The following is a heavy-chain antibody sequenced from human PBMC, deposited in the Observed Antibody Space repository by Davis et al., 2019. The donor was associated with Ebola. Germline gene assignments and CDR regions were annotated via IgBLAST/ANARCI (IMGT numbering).Heavy chain of an antibody. CDR3: AAGLTTVTLFYYYGMDV. D-gene: IGHD4-17*01. CDR2: IYSGGST. J-gene: IGHJ6*02. V-gene: IGHV3-53*01. Sequence: GESLKISCAASGFTVSSNYMSWVRQAPGKGLEWVSVIYSGGSTYYADPVKGRFTISRDNSKNTLYLQMNSLRAEDTAVYYCAAGLTTVTLFYYYGMDVWGQGTTVTVSS. CDR1: GFTVSSNY.